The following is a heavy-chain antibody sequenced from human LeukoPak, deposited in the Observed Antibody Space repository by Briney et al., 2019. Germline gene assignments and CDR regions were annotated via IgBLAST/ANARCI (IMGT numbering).Heavy chain of an antibody. Sequence: SETLSLTCTVSGYSISSGYYWGWIRQPPGKGLEWIGSIYHSGSTYYNPSLKSRVTISVDTSKNQFSLKLSSVTAADTAVYYCARPVYGSGTFVDFDLWGRGTLVTVSS. CDR3: ARPVYGSGTFVDFDL. D-gene: IGHD3-10*01. J-gene: IGHJ2*01. V-gene: IGHV4-38-2*02. CDR2: IYHSGST. CDR1: GYSISSGYY.